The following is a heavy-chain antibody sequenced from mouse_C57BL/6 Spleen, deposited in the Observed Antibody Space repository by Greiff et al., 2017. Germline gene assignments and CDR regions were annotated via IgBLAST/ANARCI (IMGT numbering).Heavy chain of an antibody. CDR2: IDPSDSET. J-gene: IGHJ2*01. V-gene: IGHV1-52*01. CDR1: GYTFTSYW. D-gene: IGHD4-1*01. Sequence: VQLQQPGAELVRPGSSVKLSCKASGYTFTSYWMHWVKQRPIQGLKWIGKIDPSDSETHYNQKFKDKATLTVDKSSSTSYMQLSSLTSEDSAVYYCAREELSHYFDYWGQGTTLTVSS. CDR3: AREELSHYFDY.